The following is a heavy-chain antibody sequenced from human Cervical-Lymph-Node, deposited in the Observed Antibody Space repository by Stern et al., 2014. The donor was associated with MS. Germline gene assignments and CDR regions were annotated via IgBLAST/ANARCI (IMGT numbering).Heavy chain of an antibody. D-gene: IGHD3-3*01. CDR2: ISWNSGSI. CDR3: ASVGVPDY. CDR1: GFTFDDYA. V-gene: IGHV3-9*01. J-gene: IGHJ4*02. Sequence: VQLVESGGGLVQPGRSLRLSCAASGFTFDDYAMHWVRQAPGKGLEWVSGISWNSGSIGYADSVKGRFTISRDNAKNSLHLQMNSLRAEDTALYYCASVGVPDYWGQGTLVTVSS.